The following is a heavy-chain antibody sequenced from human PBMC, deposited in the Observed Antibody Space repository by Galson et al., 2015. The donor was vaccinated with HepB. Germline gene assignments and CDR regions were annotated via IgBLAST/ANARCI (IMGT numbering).Heavy chain of an antibody. V-gene: IGHV3-21*01. CDR2: ISSSSSYI. CDR3: ARDFYYDSSPAGAFDI. J-gene: IGHJ3*02. D-gene: IGHD3-22*01. Sequence: SLRLSCAASGFTFSSYSMNWVRQAPGKGLEWVSSISSSSSYIYYADSVKGRFTISRDNAKNSLYLQMNSLRAEDTAVYYCARDFYYDSSPAGAFDIWGQGTMVTVSS. CDR1: GFTFSSYS.